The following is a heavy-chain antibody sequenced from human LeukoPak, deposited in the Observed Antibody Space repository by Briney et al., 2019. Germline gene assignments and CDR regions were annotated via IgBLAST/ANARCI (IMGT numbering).Heavy chain of an antibody. J-gene: IGHJ4*02. D-gene: IGHD2-15*01. V-gene: IGHV1-2*02. CDR2: MNPNSGAT. CDR3: ARDHDIVVVVAAGAFDY. Sequence: ASVKVSCKASGYTFTSYGISWVRQAPGQGLEWMGWMNPNSGATHYAQKFQGRVTMTRDKSISIAYMELSRLRSDDTAVYYCARDHDIVVVVAAGAFDYWGQGTLVTVSS. CDR1: GYTFTSYG.